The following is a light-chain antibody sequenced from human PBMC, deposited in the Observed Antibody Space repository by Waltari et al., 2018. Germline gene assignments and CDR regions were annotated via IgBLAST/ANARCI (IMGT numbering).Light chain of an antibody. CDR2: GAS. Sequence: IVMTQSPATLSVSPGERVTLSCRASQSVSGNLAWYQQKPGQAPRLLMYGASTRAAGVPTRFSGSGSGTEFTVTISSLQSEDFAVYYCQQYNDWPQTFGQGTKLGTK. J-gene: IGKJ2*01. CDR3: QQYNDWPQT. V-gene: IGKV3-15*01. CDR1: QSVSGN.